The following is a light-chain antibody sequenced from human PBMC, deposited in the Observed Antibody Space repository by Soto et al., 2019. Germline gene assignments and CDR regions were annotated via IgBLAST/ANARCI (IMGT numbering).Light chain of an antibody. V-gene: IGKV1-27*01. CDR2: DAS. Sequence: DFQMTQSPSSLSASIGDRVTVTCRASQGISNYLAWYQQKPGKGPELLIYDASTLQSGVPSWFSGSGSGADFPPTISSLQPEDVATYYRQNYDSFLITFGPGTKVDI. J-gene: IGKJ3*01. CDR3: QNYDSFLIT. CDR1: QGISNY.